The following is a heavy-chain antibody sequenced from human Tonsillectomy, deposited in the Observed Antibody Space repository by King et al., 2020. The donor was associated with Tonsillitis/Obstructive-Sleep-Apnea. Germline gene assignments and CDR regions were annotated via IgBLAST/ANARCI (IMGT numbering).Heavy chain of an antibody. CDR2: ISSSSSYI. D-gene: IGHD3-10*01. Sequence: VQLVEPGGGLVKPGGSLSLSCAASGFTFSSYNMNWVRQAPGKGLEWVSSISSSSSYIYYADSVKGRFTISRDNSNNSLYLQMYSLRAEDTAVYYCATVRGGYFNLWGRGPLVTVSS. V-gene: IGHV3-21*01. CDR1: GFTFSSYN. J-gene: IGHJ2*01. CDR3: ATVRGGYFNL.